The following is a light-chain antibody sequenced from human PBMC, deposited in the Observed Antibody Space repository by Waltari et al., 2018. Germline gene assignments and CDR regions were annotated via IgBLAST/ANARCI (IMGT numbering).Light chain of an antibody. CDR3: CSYAGSITFWV. Sequence: YHHQPAHAPKHIIYYVTKRPSGVPDRFSSSKSDTTASLTISGLQAEDDDDYYCCSYAGSITFWVFGGGTKLTVL. CDR2: YVT. V-gene: IGLV2-11*01. J-gene: IGLJ3*02.